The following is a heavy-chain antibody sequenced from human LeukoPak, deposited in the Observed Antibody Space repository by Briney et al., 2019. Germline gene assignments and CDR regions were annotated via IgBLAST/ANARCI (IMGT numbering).Heavy chain of an antibody. CDR2: ISYDSAIK. Sequence: GGSLRLSCAASGFTFSRDSMNWVRQAPGKGLEWISYISYDSAIKYYADSVKGRFTISRDNSKNTLYLQMNSLRAEDTAVYYCARARCSGGSCYWGRVGTAHDYWGQGTLVTVSS. CDR3: ARARCSGGSCYWGRVGTAHDY. J-gene: IGHJ4*02. D-gene: IGHD2-15*01. V-gene: IGHV3-48*01. CDR1: GFTFSRDS.